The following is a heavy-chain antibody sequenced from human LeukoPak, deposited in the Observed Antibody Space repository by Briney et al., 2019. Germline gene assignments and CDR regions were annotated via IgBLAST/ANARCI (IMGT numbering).Heavy chain of an antibody. J-gene: IGHJ3*02. CDR2: IYYSGST. V-gene: IGHV4-61*01. CDR3: ARERFLEWSPGAFDI. CDR1: GGSVSSGSYY. D-gene: IGHD3-3*01. Sequence: SETLSLTCTVSGGSVSSGSYYWSWIRQPPGKGLEWIGYIYYSGSTNYNPSLKSRVTISVDTSKNQFSLKLSSVTAADTAVYYCARERFLEWSPGAFDIWGQGTMVTVSS.